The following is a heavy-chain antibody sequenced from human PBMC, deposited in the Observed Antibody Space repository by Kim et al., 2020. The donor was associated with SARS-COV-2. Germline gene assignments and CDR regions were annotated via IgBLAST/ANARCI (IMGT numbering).Heavy chain of an antibody. Sequence: SETLSLTCTVSGGSISSSSYYWGWIRQPPGKGLEWIGSIYYSGSTYYTPSLKSRVTISVDTSKNQFSLKLSSVTAADTAVYYCARDSRAVAGTRWFDPWGPGSLVTLS. CDR3: ARDSRAVAGTRWFDP. J-gene: IGHJ5*02. D-gene: IGHD6-19*01. CDR1: GGSISSSSYY. V-gene: IGHV4-39*07. CDR2: IYYSGST.